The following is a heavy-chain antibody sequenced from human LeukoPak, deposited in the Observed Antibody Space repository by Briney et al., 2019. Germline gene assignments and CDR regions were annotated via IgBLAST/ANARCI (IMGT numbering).Heavy chain of an antibody. CDR1: GFTFSSYE. Sequence: PGGSLRLSCAASGFTFSSYEVNWVRQAPGKGLEWVSAISGSGGSTYYADSVKGRFTISRDNSKNTLYLQMNSLRAEDTAVYYCARGSPLSLVYYYYYMDVWGKGATVTVSS. D-gene: IGHD2/OR15-2a*01. V-gene: IGHV3-23*01. CDR2: ISGSGGST. J-gene: IGHJ6*03. CDR3: ARGSPLSLVYYYYYMDV.